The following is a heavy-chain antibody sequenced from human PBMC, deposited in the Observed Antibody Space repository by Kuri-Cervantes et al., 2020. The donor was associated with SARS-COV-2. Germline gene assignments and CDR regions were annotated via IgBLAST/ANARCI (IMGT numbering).Heavy chain of an antibody. Sequence: SETLSLTCSVSNGSIRSSSYYWGWIRQPPGKGLEWIGSIYSSGSTYYNPSLKSRVTISVDTSKNQFSLKLSSVTAADTAVYYCARVFTASFDFWGQGTLVTVSS. V-gene: IGHV4-39*01. CDR1: NGSIRSSSYY. J-gene: IGHJ4*02. CDR2: IYSSGST. CDR3: ARVFTASFDF.